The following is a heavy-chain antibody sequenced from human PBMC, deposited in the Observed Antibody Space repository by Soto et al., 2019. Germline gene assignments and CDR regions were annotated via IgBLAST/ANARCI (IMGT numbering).Heavy chain of an antibody. D-gene: IGHD1-20*01. Sequence: EVQLVESGGGLVQPGGSLRLSCVASGFTFNTYEMNWVRQAPGKGLEWVSYISSSGTTVYYADSVKGRFTISRDNAKNSLSLQMNSLSAEDTAVYYCAREYKGRRRDYWGQGTLVTVSS. CDR1: GFTFNTYE. J-gene: IGHJ4*02. CDR2: ISSSGTTV. CDR3: AREYKGRRRDY. V-gene: IGHV3-48*03.